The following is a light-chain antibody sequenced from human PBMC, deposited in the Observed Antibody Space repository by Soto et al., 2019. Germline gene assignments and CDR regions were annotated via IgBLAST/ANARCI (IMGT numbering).Light chain of an antibody. CDR2: GAS. J-gene: IGKJ1*01. Sequence: EIVFTQSPCTLSLSPVERATLSFMASQSVSSSYLAWYQQKPGQAPRLLIYGASSRATGIPDRFSGSGSGTDFTLTISRLEPEDFAVYYCQKYGSSHREFGQGTKVDIK. CDR1: QSVSSSY. V-gene: IGKV3-20*01. CDR3: QKYGSSHRE.